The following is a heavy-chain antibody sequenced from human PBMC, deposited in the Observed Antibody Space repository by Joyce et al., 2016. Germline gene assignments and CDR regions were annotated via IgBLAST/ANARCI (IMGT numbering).Heavy chain of an antibody. D-gene: IGHD2-8*01. J-gene: IGHJ4*02. Sequence: EVQLVESGGGLVKPGGSLRLSFAASGFTFSSYSMSWFRQGPGKGLEWVSSLSSSSSYIKYTDAVKGRFTISRDNAKNSLYLQMNSLRVEDTAVYYCARSSYTNGIFDYWGQGTLVTVSS. CDR3: ARSSYTNGIFDY. V-gene: IGHV3-21*01. CDR1: GFTFSSYS. CDR2: LSSSSSYI.